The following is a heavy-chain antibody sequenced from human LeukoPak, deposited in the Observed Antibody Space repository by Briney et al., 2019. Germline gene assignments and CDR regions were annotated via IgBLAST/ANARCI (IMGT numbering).Heavy chain of an antibody. CDR2: VFYTGTT. J-gene: IGHJ4*02. CDR1: GGSIRSSSYY. Sequence: PSETLSLTCTVSGGSIRSSSYYWGWIRQPPGKGLEWIGSVFYTGTTYFNPSLTSRANLSIDTSKNQFSLRLSSVTAADTAVYYCARQTGSGLFILPGGQGTLVTVSS. CDR3: ARQTGSGLFILP. V-gene: IGHV4-39*07. D-gene: IGHD3/OR15-3a*01.